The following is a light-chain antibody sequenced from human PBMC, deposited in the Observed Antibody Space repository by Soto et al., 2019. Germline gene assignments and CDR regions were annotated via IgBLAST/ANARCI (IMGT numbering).Light chain of an antibody. J-gene: IGKJ1*01. CDR2: GAS. CDR3: QQRSNWPRT. V-gene: IGKV3-15*01. CDR1: QSVSSN. Sequence: EIVMTQSPSTLSVSPGERVTLSCRASQSVSSNLAWYQQKPGQAPRLLIYGASTRAPGIPARFSGSGSGTEFTLTNSSLQSEDLAVYYCQQRSNWPRTFGQGTKVDIK.